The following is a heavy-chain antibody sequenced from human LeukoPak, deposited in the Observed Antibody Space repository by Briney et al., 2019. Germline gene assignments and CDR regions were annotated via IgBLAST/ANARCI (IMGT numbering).Heavy chain of an antibody. CDR1: GYTFTSYD. CDR3: ARGLSKRWLQALNDY. J-gene: IGHJ4*02. V-gene: IGHV1-8*01. CDR2: MNPNSGNT. D-gene: IGHD5-12*01. Sequence: ASVKVSCKASGYTFTSYDINWVRQATGQRLEWMGWMNPNSGNTGYAQKFQGRVTMTRNTSISTAYMELSSLRSEDTAVYYCARGLSKRWLQALNDYWGQGTLVTVSS.